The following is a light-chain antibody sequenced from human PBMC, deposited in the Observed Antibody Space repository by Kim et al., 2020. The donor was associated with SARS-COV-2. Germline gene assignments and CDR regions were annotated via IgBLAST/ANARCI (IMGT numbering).Light chain of an antibody. CDR3: QQYNNCPPLT. J-gene: IGKJ4*01. V-gene: IGKV3-15*01. CDR1: QSVSSN. Sequence: SPGKRATLSCRASQSVSSNYAWYHQKHAHAPRLLIYGASSSATGIPASFSSSGSWTAFTLTISSLQSEDFAVFYCQQYNNCPPLTFGGGTKVDIK. CDR2: GAS.